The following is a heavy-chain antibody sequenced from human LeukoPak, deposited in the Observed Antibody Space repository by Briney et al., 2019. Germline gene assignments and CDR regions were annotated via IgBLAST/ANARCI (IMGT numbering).Heavy chain of an antibody. Sequence: GGSLRLSCAASGFTFSDYPMNWVRQTPGKGLEWVSYISSTGVIYYADSVRGRFSISRDHAMNSVYMQMNSLRAEDTALYYCARDHNWGFDYWGRGTLVTVSS. V-gene: IGHV3-69-1*01. CDR1: GFTFSDYP. CDR3: ARDHNWGFDY. CDR2: ISSTGVI. D-gene: IGHD7-27*01. J-gene: IGHJ4*02.